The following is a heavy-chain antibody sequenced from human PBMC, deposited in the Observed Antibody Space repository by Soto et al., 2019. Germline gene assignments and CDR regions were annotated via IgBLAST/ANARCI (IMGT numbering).Heavy chain of an antibody. CDR2: IYPGDSDT. J-gene: IGHJ6*02. CDR3: ARLGDGYNYYYHYYGMDV. CDR1: GYSFTSYW. V-gene: IGHV5-51*01. D-gene: IGHD5-12*01. Sequence: GESLKISCKGSGYSFTSYWIGWVRQMPGKGLEWMGIIYPGDSDTRYSPSFQGQVTISADKSISTAYLQWSSLKASDAAMYYCARLGDGYNYYYHYYGMDVWGQGTTVTVSS.